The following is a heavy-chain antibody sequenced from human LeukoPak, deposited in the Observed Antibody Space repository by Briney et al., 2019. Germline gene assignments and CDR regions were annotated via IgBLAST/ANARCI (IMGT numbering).Heavy chain of an antibody. CDR2: IYTSGTT. Sequence: PSETLSLTCTVSGGSVSRGNYYWSWIRQPAGSGLEWIGRIYTSGTTDYNPSLKSRVTVSADTSKNQFSLKLSSVTAADTAVYYCARWSGSVTARNYYYYMDVWGKGTTVTVSS. J-gene: IGHJ6*03. D-gene: IGHD6-6*01. CDR3: ARWSGSVTARNYYYYMDV. V-gene: IGHV4-61*02. CDR1: GGSVSRGNYY.